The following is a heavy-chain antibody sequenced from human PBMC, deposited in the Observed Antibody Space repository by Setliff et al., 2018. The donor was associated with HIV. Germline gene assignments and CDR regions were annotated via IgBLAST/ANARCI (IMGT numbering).Heavy chain of an antibody. CDR3: ARDPPGYGDSNDF. CDR1: GGSVGSGSYY. D-gene: IGHD4-17*01. J-gene: IGHJ4*02. Sequence: SETLSLTCTVSGGSVGSGSYYWSWIRQPPGKGLEWIGYIYYSGNTNYNPSLKSRVTLSIDTSKNQFSLNLHSVAAADTAVYYCARDPPGYGDSNDFWGQGTLVTVSS. CDR2: IYYSGNT. V-gene: IGHV4-61*01.